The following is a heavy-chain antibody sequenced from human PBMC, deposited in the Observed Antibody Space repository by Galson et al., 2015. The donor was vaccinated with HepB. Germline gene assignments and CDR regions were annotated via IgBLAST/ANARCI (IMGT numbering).Heavy chain of an antibody. CDR2: IIPILGIA. J-gene: IGHJ4*02. D-gene: IGHD1-26*01. CDR3: AAGIVGTTTPDFDS. Sequence: SVKVSCKASGGTFSSYAISWVRQAPGQGLEWMGRIIPILGIANYAQKFQERVTITRDMSTRTTYMELSSLRSEDTAVYYCAAGIVGTTTPDFDSWGQGTLVTVSS. V-gene: IGHV1-69*04. CDR1: GGTFSSYA.